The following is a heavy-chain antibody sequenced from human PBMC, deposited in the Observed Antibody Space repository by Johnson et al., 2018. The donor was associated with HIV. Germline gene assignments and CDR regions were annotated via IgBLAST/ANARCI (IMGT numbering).Heavy chain of an antibody. Sequence: VQVVESGGGLVQPGRSLRLSCTASGFTFDDYDMHWVRQAPGKGLEWVSSINWNSGSTSYADSVKGQFSISRDNAKNSLYLQMNSLRADDTAVYDCVRDPAFAAFDIWGRGTMVSVSS. CDR3: VRDPAFAAFDI. J-gene: IGHJ3*02. CDR1: GFTFDDYD. CDR2: INWNSGST. D-gene: IGHD2-15*01. V-gene: IGHV3-9*01.